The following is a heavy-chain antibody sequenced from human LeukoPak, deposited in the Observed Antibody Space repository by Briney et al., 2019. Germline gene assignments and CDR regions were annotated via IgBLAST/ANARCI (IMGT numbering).Heavy chain of an antibody. CDR2: ISSGSSYI. V-gene: IGHV3-21*01. Sequence: GGSLRLSCAASGFTFSSYTMNWVRQAPGKGLEWVSSISSGSSYIYYADSMKGRFTISRDNPKNSLYLQMNSLRAEDTAVYYCARAGSGDYWGQGTLVTVSS. D-gene: IGHD2-15*01. J-gene: IGHJ4*02. CDR1: GFTFSSYT. CDR3: ARAGSGDY.